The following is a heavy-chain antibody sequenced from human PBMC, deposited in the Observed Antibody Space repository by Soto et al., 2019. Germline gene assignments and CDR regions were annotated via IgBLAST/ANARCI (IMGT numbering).Heavy chain of an antibody. CDR1: VVSFSGYY. CDR3: AREVGYSSATRTNLYFDC. V-gene: IGHV4-34*01. J-gene: IGHJ4*02. D-gene: IGHD2-2*01. CDR2: INHTGGS. Sequence: SETLSLTCALSVVSFSGYYWSCVRHTPGKWLEWIGDINHTGGSNYNPSLKSRVMVSVDTAKTQFSLNVTSVTAADTAVYYCAREVGYSSATRTNLYFDCWGPGTLFTVSS.